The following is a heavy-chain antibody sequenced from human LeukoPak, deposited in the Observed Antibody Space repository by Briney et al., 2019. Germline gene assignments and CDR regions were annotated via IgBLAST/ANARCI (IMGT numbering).Heavy chain of an antibody. CDR2: IKQDGSEK. V-gene: IGHV3-7*01. CDR3: ARDLKVSGFLEWFPPSPMDV. Sequence: GGSLRLSCAASGFTFSSYWMSWVRQAPGKGLEWVANIKQDGSEKYYVDSVKGRFTISRDNAKNSLYLQMNSLRAEDTAVYYCARDLKVSGFLEWFPPSPMDVWGKGTTVTVSS. CDR1: GFTFSSYW. J-gene: IGHJ6*03. D-gene: IGHD3-3*01.